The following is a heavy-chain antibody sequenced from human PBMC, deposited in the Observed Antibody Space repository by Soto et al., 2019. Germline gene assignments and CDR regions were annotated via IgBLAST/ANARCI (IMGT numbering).Heavy chain of an antibody. V-gene: IGHV3-33*08. J-gene: IGHJ5*02. Sequence: GGSLRLSCAASGFTFSSYAMHWVRQASGKGLEWVAVIWSDGTKKYYGASVEGRFTISRVNSKSTLYLQMSSLRVDDTAVYYCARDDLGYRLKSSCAASDFTALDLWGQGTLVTVSS. CDR2: IWSDGTKK. CDR3: ARDDLGYRLKSSCAASDFTALDL. CDR1: GFTFSSYA. D-gene: IGHD2-2*01.